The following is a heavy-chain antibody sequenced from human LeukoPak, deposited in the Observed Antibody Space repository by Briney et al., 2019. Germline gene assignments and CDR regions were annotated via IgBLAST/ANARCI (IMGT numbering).Heavy chain of an antibody. J-gene: IGHJ5*02. Sequence: ASVRVSCKTSGYIFTDYYIHWVRQAPGQGLEWMGWINPRTGDTNSAEKFQRWVTMTRDTAISTAYMELNRLALDDTAVYYCARVVYSHGYCDRVTCPNWFDPWGQGTLVTVSS. CDR3: ARVVYSHGYCDRVTCPNWFDP. V-gene: IGHV1-2*04. CDR2: INPRTGDT. D-gene: IGHD2-2*03. CDR1: GYIFTDYY.